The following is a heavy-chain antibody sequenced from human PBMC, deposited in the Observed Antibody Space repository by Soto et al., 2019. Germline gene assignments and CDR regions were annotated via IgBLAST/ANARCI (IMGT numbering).Heavy chain of an antibody. J-gene: IGHJ3*02. CDR2: IYYSGST. V-gene: IGHV4-59*01. CDR3: ASIPDALDI. Sequence: SETLSLTCTVSGVSISSYYWSWIRQPPGKGLEWIGYIYYSGSTNYNPSLKSRVTISVDTSKNQFSLKLSSVTAADTAVYYCASIPDALDIWGHGTMVTVSS. D-gene: IGHD2-2*02. CDR1: GVSISSYY.